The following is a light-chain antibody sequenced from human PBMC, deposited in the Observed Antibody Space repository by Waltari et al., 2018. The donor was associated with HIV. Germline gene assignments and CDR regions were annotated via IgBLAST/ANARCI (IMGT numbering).Light chain of an antibody. V-gene: IGLV2-14*03. CDR2: DVS. J-gene: IGLJ1*01. CDR1: SSDAGGYNY. Sequence: QSALTQPASVSGSPGQSITISCTGTSSDAGGYNYASWYQQHPGKAPKLMIYDVSNRPSGVSNRFSGSKSGNTASLTISGLQAEDEADYYCSSYTSSSTPYVFGTGTKVTVL. CDR3: SSYTSSSTPYV.